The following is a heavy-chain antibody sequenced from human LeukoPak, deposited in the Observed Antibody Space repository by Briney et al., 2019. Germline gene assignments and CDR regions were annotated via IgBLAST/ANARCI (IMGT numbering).Heavy chain of an antibody. CDR3: ARDNYDILTGSRFSFDY. CDR2: ITPIFGTA. Sequence: SVKVSCKASGGTFSRFTISWVRQAPGQGFEWMGGITPIFGTANFAQKFQGRVTITADESTSTAYMELSSLRSEDTAEYYCARDNYDILTGSRFSFDYWGQGTLVTVSS. CDR1: GGTFSRFT. D-gene: IGHD3-9*01. V-gene: IGHV1-69*13. J-gene: IGHJ4*02.